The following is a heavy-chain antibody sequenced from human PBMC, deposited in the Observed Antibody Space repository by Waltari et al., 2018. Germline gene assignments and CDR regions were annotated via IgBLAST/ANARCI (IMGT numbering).Heavy chain of an antibody. D-gene: IGHD4-17*01. J-gene: IGHJ6*02. CDR2: INPNSGGT. CDR1: GYTFTAYY. CDR3: ARSYGDYGDYGMDV. Sequence: QEQLVQSGAEVQKPGASVKVSCTASGYTFTAYYQPLVRQAPGQGFEWMGWINPNSGGTNYAQKFQGRVTMTRDTSISTAYMELSRLRSDDTAVYYCARSYGDYGDYGMDVWGQGTTVTVSS. V-gene: IGHV1-2*02.